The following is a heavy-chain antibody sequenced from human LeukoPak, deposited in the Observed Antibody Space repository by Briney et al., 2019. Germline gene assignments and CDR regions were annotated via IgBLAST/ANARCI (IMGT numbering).Heavy chain of an antibody. V-gene: IGHV3-74*03. CDR3: ARTGTDAFDI. CDR1: GFTVSRYW. D-gene: IGHD1-14*01. J-gene: IGHJ3*02. CDR2: IDSDVSST. Sequence: GGSLRLSCAASGFTVSRYWMHWVRQAPGKGLVWVSRIDSDVSSTTYADSVKGRFIISRDNAKNTLYLQMNSLRAEDTAVYYCARTGTDAFDIWGQGTMVTVSS.